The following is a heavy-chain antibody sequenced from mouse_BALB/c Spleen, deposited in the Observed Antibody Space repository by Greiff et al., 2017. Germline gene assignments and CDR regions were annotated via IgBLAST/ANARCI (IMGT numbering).Heavy chain of an antibody. Sequence: VQLKESGGGLVQPKGSLKLSCAASGFTFNTYAMNWVRQAPGKGLEWVARIRSKSNNYATYYADSVKDRFTISRDDSQSMLYLQMNNLKTEDTAMYYCVRHARWDRDYAMDYWGQGTSVTVSS. CDR3: VRHARWDRDYAMDY. CDR2: IRSKSNNYAT. D-gene: IGHD3-3*01. V-gene: IGHV10-1*02. J-gene: IGHJ4*01. CDR1: GFTFNTYA.